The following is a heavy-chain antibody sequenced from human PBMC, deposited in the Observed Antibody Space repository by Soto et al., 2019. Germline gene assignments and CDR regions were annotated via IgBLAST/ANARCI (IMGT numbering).Heavy chain of an antibody. Sequence: GGSLRLSCAASGFTFSSYGMHWVRQAPGKGLEWVAVISYDGSNKYYADSVKGRFTISRDNSKNTLYLQMNSLRAEDTAVYYCAKDPARVLEWSDGGMDVWGQGTTVTVSS. V-gene: IGHV3-30*18. J-gene: IGHJ6*02. CDR1: GFTFSSYG. CDR2: ISYDGSNK. D-gene: IGHD3-3*01. CDR3: AKDPARVLEWSDGGMDV.